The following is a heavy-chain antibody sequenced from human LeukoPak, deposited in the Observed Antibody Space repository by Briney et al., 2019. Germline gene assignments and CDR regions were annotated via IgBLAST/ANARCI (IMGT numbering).Heavy chain of an antibody. CDR1: GGSISSSSYY. CDR3: ARDGFKLVPLRGSVYYYYYYMDV. Sequence: SETLSLTCTVSGGSISSSSYYWGWIRQPPGKGLEWIGSIYYSGSTYYNPSLKSRVTISVDTSKNQFSLKLSSVTAADTAVYYCARDGFKLVPLRGSVYYYYYYMDVWGKGTTVTVSS. D-gene: IGHD6-6*01. V-gene: IGHV4-39*07. J-gene: IGHJ6*03. CDR2: IYYSGST.